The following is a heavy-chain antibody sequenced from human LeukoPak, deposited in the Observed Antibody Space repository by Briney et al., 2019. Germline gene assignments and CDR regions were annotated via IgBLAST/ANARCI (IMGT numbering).Heavy chain of an antibody. CDR2: IYYSGTT. Sequence: SETLSLTCTVSGGSFSSSDYYWGWIRQPPGKGLEWIGSIYYSGTTYYNPSLKSRVTISVDTSKKQFSLKLRSVTAADTAVYYCARIPTNAVPAAHNGFDIWGQGTMLTVSS. J-gene: IGHJ3*02. CDR3: ARIPTNAVPAAHNGFDI. D-gene: IGHD2-2*01. V-gene: IGHV4-39*01. CDR1: GGSFSSSDYY.